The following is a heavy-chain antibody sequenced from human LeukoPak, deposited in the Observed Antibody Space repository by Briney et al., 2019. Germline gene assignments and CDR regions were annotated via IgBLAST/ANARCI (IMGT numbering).Heavy chain of an antibody. Sequence: GGSLRLSCAVSGFTFSSHGMHWVRHAPGKGLEWVALISYDGSNKYYADSVKGRFTISRDNSKNTLYLEMNSLRTEDTAIYYCAKMARSGVVVPASTGSWGQGTLVTVSS. D-gene: IGHD2-2*01. V-gene: IGHV3-30*18. CDR2: ISYDGSNK. CDR3: AKMARSGVVVPASTGS. J-gene: IGHJ5*02. CDR1: GFTFSSHG.